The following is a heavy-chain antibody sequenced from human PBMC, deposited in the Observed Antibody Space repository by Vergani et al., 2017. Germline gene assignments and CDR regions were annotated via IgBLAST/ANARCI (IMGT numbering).Heavy chain of an antibody. J-gene: IGHJ5*02. CDR1: GLPFSSHG. CDR3: AKEGCFSDSSGNFYEGYYFYP. D-gene: IGHD3-22*01. Sequence: QVQLVESGGGVVQPGKSLRLSCATSGLPFSSHGMHWVRQAPGKGLEWVAVISFDGTQTYYADSVKGRFTISRDKSKNTLSLQMNSLRVEDTAVYYCAKEGCFSDSSGNFYEGYYFYPWGQGTLVAVSS. CDR2: ISFDGTQT. V-gene: IGHV3-30*18.